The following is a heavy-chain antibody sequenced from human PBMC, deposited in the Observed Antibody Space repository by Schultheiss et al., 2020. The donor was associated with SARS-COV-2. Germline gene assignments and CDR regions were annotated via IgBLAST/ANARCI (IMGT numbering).Heavy chain of an antibody. J-gene: IGHJ6*02. CDR1: GGSISSSSYY. CDR3: ARDRLNGQGINNIVGAPMDV. Sequence: SETLSLTCTVSGGSISSSSYYWSWIRQPPGKGLEWIGYIYYSGSTYYNPSLKSRVTISVDTSKNQFSLKLSSVTAADTAVYYCARDRLNGQGINNIVGAPMDVWGQGTTVTVSS. V-gene: IGHV4-31*03. CDR2: IYYSGST. D-gene: IGHD1-26*01.